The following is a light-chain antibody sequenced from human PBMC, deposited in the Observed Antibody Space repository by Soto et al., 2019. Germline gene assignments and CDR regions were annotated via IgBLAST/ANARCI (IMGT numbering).Light chain of an antibody. CDR2: TAS. Sequence: AIQTTQPPSSLAASVGDRLIIAGRASQAIRNDLGWYQQKPGKAPKLLIYTASTLQSGVPSRFSGSGSGADFTLTIRSLQPEDSATYYCLHDYSYPRTFGQGTQVDIK. CDR3: LHDYSYPRT. V-gene: IGKV1-6*01. CDR1: QAIRND. J-gene: IGKJ1*01.